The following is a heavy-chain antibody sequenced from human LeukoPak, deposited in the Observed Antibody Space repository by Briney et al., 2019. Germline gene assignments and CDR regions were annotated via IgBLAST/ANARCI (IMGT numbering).Heavy chain of an antibody. CDR3: ARAGTNYYDTSGYAY. D-gene: IGHD3-22*01. J-gene: IGHJ4*02. CDR1: GFTFSNYW. CDR2: ISSSSSTI. Sequence: GGSLRLSCAASGFTFSNYWMHWVRQAPGKGLEWVSYISSSSSTIYYADSVKGRFTISRDNAKNSLFLQMNSLRAEDTAVYYCARAGTNYYDTSGYAYWGQGTLLTVSS. V-gene: IGHV3-48*01.